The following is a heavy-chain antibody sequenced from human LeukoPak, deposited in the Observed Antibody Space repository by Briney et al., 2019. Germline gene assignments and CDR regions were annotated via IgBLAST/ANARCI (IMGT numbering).Heavy chain of an antibody. V-gene: IGHV3-30-3*01. J-gene: IGHJ4*02. CDR3: ARAESGYYVSCISD. D-gene: IGHD3-10*02. CDR1: GFTFSSYA. Sequence: PGGSLRLSCAASGFTFSSYAVHWVRQAPGKGLEWVAVISYDGSHKYYADSVKGRFTISRDNSQNTLYLQMNSLRAEDTAVYYCARAESGYYVSCISDWGQGALVTVSS. CDR2: ISYDGSHK.